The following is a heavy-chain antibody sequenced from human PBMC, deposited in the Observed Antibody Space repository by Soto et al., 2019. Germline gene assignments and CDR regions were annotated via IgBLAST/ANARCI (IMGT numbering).Heavy chain of an antibody. D-gene: IGHD3-22*01. CDR2: IIPILGIA. Sequence: ASVKVSCKASGGTFSSYTISWVRQAPGQGLEWMGRIIPILGIANYAQKFQGRVTITADKSTSTAYMELSSLRSEDTAVYYCAREYDSSGYYWNYWGQGTLVTVSS. CDR1: GGTFSSYT. V-gene: IGHV1-69*04. CDR3: AREYDSSGYYWNY. J-gene: IGHJ4*02.